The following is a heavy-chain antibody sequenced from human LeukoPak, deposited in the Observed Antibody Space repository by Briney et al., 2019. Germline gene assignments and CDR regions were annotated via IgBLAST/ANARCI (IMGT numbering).Heavy chain of an antibody. CDR3: ARDSTSYYDFWSGYYSGLNAFDI. CDR1: GFTFSSYS. V-gene: IGHV3-21*01. Sequence: GGSLRLSCAASGFTFSSYSMNWVRQAPGKGLEWVSSISSSSSYIYYADSVKGRFTISRDNAKNSLYLQMNSLRAEDTAVYYCARDSTSYYDFWSGYYSGLNAFDIWGQGTMVTVSS. J-gene: IGHJ3*02. D-gene: IGHD3-3*01. CDR2: ISSSSSYI.